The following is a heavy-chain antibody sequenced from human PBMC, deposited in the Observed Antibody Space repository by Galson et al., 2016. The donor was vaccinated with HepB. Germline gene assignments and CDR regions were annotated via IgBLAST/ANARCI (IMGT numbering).Heavy chain of an antibody. D-gene: IGHD3-10*01. CDR1: GYSFTSYW. Sequence: QSGAEVKEPGESLRISCKGSGYSFTSYWISWVRQMPGKGLEWMGRIDPSDSYTNYSPSFQGHVTISADKSISTAYLQWSSLKASDTAMYYCAGGHYGSGSFYLFDYWGQGTLVTVSS. V-gene: IGHV5-10-1*01. CDR2: IDPSDSYT. CDR3: AGGHYGSGSFYLFDY. J-gene: IGHJ4*02.